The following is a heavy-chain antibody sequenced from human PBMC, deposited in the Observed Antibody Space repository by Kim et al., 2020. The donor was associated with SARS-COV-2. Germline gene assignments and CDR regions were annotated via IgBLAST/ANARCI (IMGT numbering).Heavy chain of an antibody. CDR3: TRLTWGAGMVFRKEYREGRQGLDV. Sequence: GESLKISCKGSGYSFSNFWIVWVRQMPGKGLEVMGIVYPGDSYARYTPPFQGQVIISADKSISTAYLQWSSLKASDTAMYYCTRLTWGAGMVFRKEYREGRQGLDVWGQGTTVTVSS. V-gene: IGHV5-51*01. D-gene: IGHD2-8*01. CDR1: GYSFSNFW. CDR2: VYPGDSYA. J-gene: IGHJ6*02.